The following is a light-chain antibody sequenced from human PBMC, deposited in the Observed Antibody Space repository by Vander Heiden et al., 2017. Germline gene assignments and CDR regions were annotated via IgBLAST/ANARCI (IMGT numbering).Light chain of an antibody. J-gene: IGKJ1*01. CDR2: TSS. CDR3: QQSHSTPS. CDR1: QTISDS. V-gene: IGKV1-39*01. Sequence: PLSQSPSFLSASLGATVTITCRAPQTISDSLNWYQHKPGQAPRLLIYTSSILQSGVPSRFSGSGSGTDFTLTINGLQPEDFASYFCQQSHSTPSFGQGTKVEIK.